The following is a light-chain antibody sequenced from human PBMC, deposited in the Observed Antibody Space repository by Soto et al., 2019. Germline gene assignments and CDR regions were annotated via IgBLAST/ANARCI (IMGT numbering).Light chain of an antibody. J-gene: IGKJ2*01. V-gene: IGKV1-5*01. CDR3: QQYNSYSGT. CDR2: DAS. Sequence: DIQMTQSPSTLSASVGDRVTITWRASQSISSWLAWYQQKPGKAPKLLIYDASSLESGVPSRFSGSGSGTEFTLTISSLQPDDFATYYCQQYNSYSGTFGQGTKLEIK. CDR1: QSISSW.